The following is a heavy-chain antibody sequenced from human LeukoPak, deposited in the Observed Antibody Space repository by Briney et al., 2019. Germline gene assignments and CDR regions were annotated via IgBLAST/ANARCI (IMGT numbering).Heavy chain of an antibody. CDR3: TRDLSFAPFVDRFGPKLGYCSGGSCYAGRAYYGMDV. V-gene: IGHV1-46*01. D-gene: IGHD2-15*01. CDR1: GYTFTSYY. J-gene: IGHJ6*02. Sequence: GASVKVSCRASGYTFTSYYMHWVRQAPGQGLEWMGIINPSGSSTSYAQKFQGRVTITRDTSTSTVYMELSRMRSEDTAVYYCTRDLSFAPFVDRFGPKLGYCSGGSCYAGRAYYGMDVWGQGTTVTVSS. CDR2: INPSGSST.